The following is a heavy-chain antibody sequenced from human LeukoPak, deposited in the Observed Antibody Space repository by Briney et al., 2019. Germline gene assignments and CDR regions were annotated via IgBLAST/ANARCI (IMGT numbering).Heavy chain of an antibody. CDR1: GYTFTSHG. CDR3: ATERDPYYYDTSGDRVDY. V-gene: IGHV1-18*01. J-gene: IGHJ4*02. Sequence: ASVKVSCKASGYTFTSHGISWVRQAPGQGLEWMGWISTYNGNTNYAQKLQGRVSMTTDTSTSTAYMDLRSLRSEDTAVYYCATERDPYYYDTSGDRVDYWGQGTLVTVSS. CDR2: ISTYNGNT. D-gene: IGHD3-22*01.